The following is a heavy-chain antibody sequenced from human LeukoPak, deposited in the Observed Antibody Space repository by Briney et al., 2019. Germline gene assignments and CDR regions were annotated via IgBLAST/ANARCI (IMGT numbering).Heavy chain of an antibody. D-gene: IGHD5-12*01. CDR3: ARASGGISGYDLYYFDY. Sequence: GGSLRLSCAASGFTFSGSAMHWVRQASGKGLEWVSSISSRSSYMYYADSVRGRFTISRDNAKSSLFLQMNSLRAEDTAVYYCARASGGISGYDLYYFDYWGQGILVTVSS. CDR2: ISSRSSYM. J-gene: IGHJ4*02. CDR1: GFTFSGSA. V-gene: IGHV3-21*01.